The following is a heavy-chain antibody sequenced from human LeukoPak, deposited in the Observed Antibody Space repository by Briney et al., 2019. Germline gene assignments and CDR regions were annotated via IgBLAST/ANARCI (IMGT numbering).Heavy chain of an antibody. CDR3: ARGPPLATPHYYYYYGMDV. V-gene: IGHV3-21*01. CDR2: ISSSSSYI. D-gene: IGHD5-24*01. Sequence: GGSLRLSCAASGFTFSSYSMNWVRQAPGKGLEWVSSISSSSSYIYYADSVKGRFTISRDNAKNSLYLQMNSLRAEDTAVYYCARGPPLATPHYYYYYGMDVWGQGTTVTVSS. CDR1: GFTFSSYS. J-gene: IGHJ6*02.